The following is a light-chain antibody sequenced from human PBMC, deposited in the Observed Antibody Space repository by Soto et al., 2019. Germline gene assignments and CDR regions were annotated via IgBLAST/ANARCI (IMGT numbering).Light chain of an antibody. CDR1: SRDVGGYKY. CDR2: EVS. Sequence: QSALTQPPSASGSPGQSVPISCTGTSRDVGGYKYVSWYQQHPGKAPKLLIYEVSKRPSGVPDRFSGSKSGNTASLTVSGLQAADEADYYCSSYAGSYTWVFGGGTKVTVL. V-gene: IGLV2-8*01. J-gene: IGLJ3*02. CDR3: SSYAGSYTWV.